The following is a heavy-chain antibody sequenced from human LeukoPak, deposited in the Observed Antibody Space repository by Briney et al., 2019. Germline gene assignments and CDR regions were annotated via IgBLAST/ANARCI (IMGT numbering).Heavy chain of an antibody. V-gene: IGHV4-38-2*02. D-gene: IGHD2-8*01. CDR2: IYHGGTT. CDR3: AREADCTNGVCYTHAFDI. Sequence: PSETLSLTCAVSGSSITSGYYWGWIRQPPGKGLEWIGSIYHGGTTYYNPSLKSRVTISVDTSKNQFSLKLSSVTAADTAVYYCAREADCTNGVCYTHAFDIWGQGTMVTVSS. J-gene: IGHJ3*02. CDR1: GSSITSGYY.